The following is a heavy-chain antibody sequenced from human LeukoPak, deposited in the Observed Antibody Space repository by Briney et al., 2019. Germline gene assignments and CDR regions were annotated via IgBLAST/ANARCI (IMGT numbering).Heavy chain of an antibody. CDR3: AGETLAPSGVKYFHH. J-gene: IGHJ1*01. CDR1: GGTLSRYG. D-gene: IGHD3-16*02. CDR2: IIPTFGST. Sequence: SVTVSCKASGGTLSRYGINWVRQAPGQGLEWMGRIIPTFGSTNYAQNFQGRVTITTDESTTTAYMEVTSLTSEDTAVYYCAGETLAPSGVKYFHHWGQGTLVTVSS. V-gene: IGHV1-69*05.